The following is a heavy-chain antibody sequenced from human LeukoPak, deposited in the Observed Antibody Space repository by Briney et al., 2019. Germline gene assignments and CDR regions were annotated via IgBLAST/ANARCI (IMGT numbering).Heavy chain of an antibody. CDR2: IYSGGST. CDR1: GSSVSSNY. J-gene: IGHJ4*02. V-gene: IGHV3-53*01. D-gene: IGHD5-18*01. Sequence: PGGSLRLSCAASGSSVSSNYMSWVRQAPGKGLEWVSVIYSGGSTYYADSVKGRFTISRDKSKNTLYLQMNSLRAEATAMYYCARYSWPYHFDYWGQGTLVTVSS. CDR3: ARYSWPYHFDY.